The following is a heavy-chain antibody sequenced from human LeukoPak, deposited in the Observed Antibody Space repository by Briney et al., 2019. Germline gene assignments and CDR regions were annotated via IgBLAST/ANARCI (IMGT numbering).Heavy chain of an antibody. D-gene: IGHD3-10*01. Sequence: PSETLSLTCTVSGGSISSYYWSWIRQPPGKGLEWIEYIYYSGSTNYNPSLKSRVTISVDTSKNQFSLKLSSVTAADTAVYYCARGRKRFDWFDPWGQGTLVTVSS. CDR1: GGSISSYY. V-gene: IGHV4-59*01. CDR2: IYYSGST. J-gene: IGHJ5*02. CDR3: ARGRKRFDWFDP.